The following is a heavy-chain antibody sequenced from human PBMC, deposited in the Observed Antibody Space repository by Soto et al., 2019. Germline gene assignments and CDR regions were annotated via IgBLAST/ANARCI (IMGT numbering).Heavy chain of an antibody. CDR2: IYPGDSDT. CDR1: GYSFTSYW. Sequence: PGESLKISCKGSGYSFTSYWIGWVRQMPGKGLEWMGIIYPGDSDTRYSPSFQGQVTISADKSISTAYLQWSSLKASDTAMYYCARLVDGYNDYYSGMDVWGQGTTVTVSS. D-gene: IGHD5-12*01. V-gene: IGHV5-51*01. J-gene: IGHJ6*02. CDR3: ARLVDGYNDYYSGMDV.